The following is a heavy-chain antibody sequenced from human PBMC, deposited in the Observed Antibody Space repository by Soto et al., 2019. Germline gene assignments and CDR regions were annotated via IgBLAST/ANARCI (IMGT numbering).Heavy chain of an antibody. J-gene: IGHJ4*02. CDR2: IYPCDSDT. V-gene: IGHV5-51*01. Sequence: PXESLKISFKGSGYSFTSYWIGWVRQIPGKGLEWMGIIYPCDSDTRYSPSFQGQVTISADKSISTAYLQWSSLKASDTAMYYCARRGTYYYDSSGHGLDYWGQGTLVPVSS. CDR1: GYSFTSYW. D-gene: IGHD3-22*01. CDR3: ARRGTYYYDSSGHGLDY.